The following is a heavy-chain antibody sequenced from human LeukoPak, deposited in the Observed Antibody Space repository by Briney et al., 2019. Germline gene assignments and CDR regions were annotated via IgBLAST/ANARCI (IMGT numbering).Heavy chain of an antibody. V-gene: IGHV3-66*01. J-gene: IGHJ4*02. CDR1: GFTVSGNY. CDR2: IHRGGNT. D-gene: IGHD3-10*01. CDR3: ARDPGYGLGVDYGDY. Sequence: GGSLRLSCVASGFTVSGNYMSWVRQAPGKGLEWLSVIHRGGNTYYADSVKGRFTISRDSSKNTVFLQMDSLRAEDTAVYYCARDPGYGLGVDYGDYWGRGTLVTVSS.